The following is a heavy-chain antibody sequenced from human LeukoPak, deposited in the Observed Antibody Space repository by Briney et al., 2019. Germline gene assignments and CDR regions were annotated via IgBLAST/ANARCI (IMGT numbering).Heavy chain of an antibody. V-gene: IGHV3-7*01. CDR2: IKQDGSEK. CDR1: GFTFSNYG. J-gene: IGHJ3*02. Sequence: GGSLRLACAASGFTFSNYGLSWVRQAPGKGLEWVANIKQDGSEKYYVDSVKGRFTISRDNAKNSLYLQMNSLRAEDTAVYYCARDSKEYYYASSGFPDAFDTWGQGTMVTVSS. D-gene: IGHD3-22*01. CDR3: ARDSKEYYYASSGFPDAFDT.